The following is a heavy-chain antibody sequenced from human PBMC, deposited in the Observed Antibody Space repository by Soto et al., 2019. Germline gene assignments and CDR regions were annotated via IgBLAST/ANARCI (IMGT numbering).Heavy chain of an antibody. D-gene: IGHD3-10*01. CDR1: GFTFSSYA. Sequence: GGSLRLSCAASGFTFSSYAMSWVRQAPGKGLEWVSAISGSGGSTYYADSVKGRFTISRDNSKNTLYLQMNSLRAEDTAVYYCAKDLDHRDYYGSGSYNFDYWGQGTLVTVSS. V-gene: IGHV3-23*01. CDR2: ISGSGGST. CDR3: AKDLDHRDYYGSGSYNFDY. J-gene: IGHJ4*02.